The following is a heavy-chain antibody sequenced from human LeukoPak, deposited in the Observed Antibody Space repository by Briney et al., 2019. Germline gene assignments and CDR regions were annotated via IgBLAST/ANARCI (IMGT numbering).Heavy chain of an antibody. CDR1: GYSISSGYY. D-gene: IGHD3-10*01. V-gene: IGHV4-38-2*02. Sequence: SETLSLTCTVSGYSISSGYYWGWIRQPPGKGLEWIGSIYHSGSTYYNPSLKSRVTISVDTSKNQFSLKLSSVTAADTAVYYCARRREYYGSGSYYNVRWFDPWGQGTLVTVSS. CDR3: ARRREYYGSGSYYNVRWFDP. J-gene: IGHJ5*02. CDR2: IYHSGST.